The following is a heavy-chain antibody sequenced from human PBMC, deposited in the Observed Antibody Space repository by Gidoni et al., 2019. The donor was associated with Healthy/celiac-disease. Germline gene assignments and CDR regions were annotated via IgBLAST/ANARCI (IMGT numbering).Heavy chain of an antibody. V-gene: IGHV3-23*01. CDR3: AKGLTYYDFWSGYYTGGGFDY. J-gene: IGHJ4*02. D-gene: IGHD3-3*01. Sequence: EVQLLESGGGLVQPGGSLRLSCAASGFTFSSYAMRWVRQAPGKGGEWVSAISGSGGSTYYADSVKGRRPISRDNSKNTLYLQMNSLRAEDTAVYYCAKGLTYYDFWSGYYTGGGFDYWGQGTLVTVSS. CDR1: GFTFSSYA. CDR2: ISGSGGST.